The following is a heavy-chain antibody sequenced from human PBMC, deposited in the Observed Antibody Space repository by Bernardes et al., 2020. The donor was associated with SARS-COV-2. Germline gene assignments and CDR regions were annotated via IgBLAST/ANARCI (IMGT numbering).Heavy chain of an antibody. CDR2: MNPNSGNT. Sequence: ASVKVSCKASGYTFTSYDINWVRQATGQGLEWMGWMNPNSGNTGYAQKFQGRVTMTRNTSISTAYMELSSLRSEDTAVYYCARKLGRISGMDVWGQGTTVTVSS. CDR1: GYTFTSYD. CDR3: ARKLGRISGMDV. V-gene: IGHV1-8*01. J-gene: IGHJ6*02. D-gene: IGHD1-26*01.